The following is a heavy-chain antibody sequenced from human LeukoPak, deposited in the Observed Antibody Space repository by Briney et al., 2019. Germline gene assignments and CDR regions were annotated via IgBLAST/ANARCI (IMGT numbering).Heavy chain of an antibody. CDR1: GFTFSSYA. Sequence: GGSLRLSCAASGFTFSSYAMSWVRQAPGKGLEWVSYISSSGSTIYYADSVKGRFTISRDNAKNSLYLQMNSLRAEDTAVYYCARDGAWTRLTNYYYYMDVWGKGTTVTVSS. J-gene: IGHJ6*03. D-gene: IGHD1-1*01. V-gene: IGHV3-48*03. CDR2: ISSSGSTI. CDR3: ARDGAWTRLTNYYYYMDV.